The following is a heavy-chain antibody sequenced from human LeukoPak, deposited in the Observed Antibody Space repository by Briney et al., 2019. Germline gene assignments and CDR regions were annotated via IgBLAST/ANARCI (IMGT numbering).Heavy chain of an antibody. D-gene: IGHD3-22*01. CDR3: ATFVYDSSGYDAFDI. V-gene: IGHV4-59*01. Sequence: PSETLSLTCTVSGDSISNYHRSWIRQPPGKGLEWIGYIYYSGSTKYNPSLKRRVTISADTSKNQFSLKLSSVTAADTAVYYCATFVYDSSGYDAFDIWGQGTMVTVSS. J-gene: IGHJ3*02. CDR2: IYYSGST. CDR1: GDSISNYH.